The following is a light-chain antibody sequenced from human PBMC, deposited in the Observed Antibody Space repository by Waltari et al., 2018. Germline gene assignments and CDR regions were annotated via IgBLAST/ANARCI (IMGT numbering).Light chain of an antibody. CDR1: QNIGAW. V-gene: IGKV1-5*03. CDR3: QQRGDWPLT. Sequence: DIQMTQFPSTVSASIGDRVTITCRASQNIGAWLAWYQHKPGNAPKLLIYKATSLQSGVPSRFSGTWTGTEFTLIIRNLQPDDFATYYCQQRGDWPLTFGQGTRVEIK. J-gene: IGKJ1*01. CDR2: KAT.